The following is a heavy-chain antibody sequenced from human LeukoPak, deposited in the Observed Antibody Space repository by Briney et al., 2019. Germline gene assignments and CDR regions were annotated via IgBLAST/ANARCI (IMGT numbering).Heavy chain of an antibody. D-gene: IGHD6-19*01. CDR1: GYTFTSYY. CDR3: ASALMPLLHSDWYQFHP. CDR2: FNPSDDST. V-gene: IGHV1-46*01. J-gene: IGHJ5*02. Sequence: ASVKVSCKASGYTFTSYYLHWVRQAPGQGLEWRGVFNPSDDSTTYAQRFQGRVTITGDTSTATVYMELSSLSSEDMSVYYCASALMPLLHSDWYQFHPWHQETLLPVSS.